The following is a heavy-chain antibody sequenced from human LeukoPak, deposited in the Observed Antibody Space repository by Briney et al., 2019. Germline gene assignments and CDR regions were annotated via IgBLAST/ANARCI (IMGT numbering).Heavy chain of an antibody. CDR3: ARDQNPR. J-gene: IGHJ4*02. V-gene: IGHV3-21*01. Sequence: PGGSLRLSCAASGFTFNSYSMNWVRQAPGKGLEWVSFISSSSSYIYYSDSVKGRFTVSRDNAKNSLYLEMNSLRAEDTAVYYCARDQNPRWGQGTLVTVSS. CDR2: ISSSSSYI. D-gene: IGHD1-14*01. CDR1: GFTFNSYS.